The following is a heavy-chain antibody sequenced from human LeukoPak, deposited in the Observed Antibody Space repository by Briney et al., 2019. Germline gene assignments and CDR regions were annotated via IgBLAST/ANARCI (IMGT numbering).Heavy chain of an antibody. J-gene: IGHJ1*01. CDR1: GGSFSGYY. V-gene: IGHV4-34*01. Sequence: ETLSLTCAVYGGSFSGYYWSWIRQPPGKGLEWIGEINHSGSTNYNPSLKSRVTISVDTSKNQFSLKLSSVTAADTAVYYCAKDPVPFYDYVWGSYRYSWYFQHWGQGTLVTVSS. CDR2: INHSGST. D-gene: IGHD3-16*02. CDR3: AKDPVPFYDYVWGSYRYSWYFQH.